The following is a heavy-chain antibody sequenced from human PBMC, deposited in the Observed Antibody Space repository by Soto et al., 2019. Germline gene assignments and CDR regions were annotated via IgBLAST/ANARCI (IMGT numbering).Heavy chain of an antibody. CDR1: GFTFSSNA. D-gene: IGHD3-3*01. V-gene: IGHV3-64D*06. CDR2: ISGYGDTT. J-gene: IGHJ6*02. CDR3: VKDGLALRFLEWLSTGDV. Sequence: PGGPLRLSCSASGFTFSSNAMHWVRQAPGKGLEYVSAISGYGDTTYYADSVKGRFTISRDNSKKTLYLQMNSLRPEDTAVYYCVKDGLALRFLEWLSTGDVWGQGTTVTVSS.